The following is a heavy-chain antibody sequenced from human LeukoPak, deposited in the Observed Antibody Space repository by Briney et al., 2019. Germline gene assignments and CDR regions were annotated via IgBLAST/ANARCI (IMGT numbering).Heavy chain of an antibody. CDR2: INGGGDIM. D-gene: IGHD3-10*01. J-gene: IGHJ3*02. V-gene: IGHV3-23*01. CDR3: AMRDRGYGLDI. Sequence: GGSLRLSCAASGFSLRAYDLIWVRQAPAKGLDLVSIINGGGDIMMYEDSVKGRFTISTDNSKNTFYLQMNSLRVEDTAVYYCAMRDRGYGLDIWGQGTMVTVSS. CDR1: GFSLRAYD.